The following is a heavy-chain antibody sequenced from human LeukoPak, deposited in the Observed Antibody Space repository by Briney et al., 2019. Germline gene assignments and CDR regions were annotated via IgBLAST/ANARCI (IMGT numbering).Heavy chain of an antibody. CDR3: ARGGSVPYSSSWPVEY. D-gene: IGHD6-13*01. Sequence: ASVKVCCKATGYTFTSYYMHWVRQAPGQGVEWMGIINPSGGSTSYAQKFQGRVTMTRDTSTSTVYMELSSLRSEDTAVYYCARGGSVPYSSSWPVEYWGQGTLVTVSS. CDR2: INPSGGST. J-gene: IGHJ4*02. CDR1: GYTFTSYY. V-gene: IGHV1-46*01.